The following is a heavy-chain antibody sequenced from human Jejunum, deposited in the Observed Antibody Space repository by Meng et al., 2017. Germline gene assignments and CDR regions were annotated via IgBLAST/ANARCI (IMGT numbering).Heavy chain of an antibody. CDR2: IRGSGDTT. V-gene: IGHV3-23*01. D-gene: IGHD6-19*01. J-gene: IGHJ4*02. CDR3: AKLPGVAVTGDFDY. Sequence: GESLKISCAASGFTLSSYAMTWVRQASGKGLEWVSAIRGSGDTTYYAGSVKGRFTISRDIAKNTLYLQMGSLRAEDTAVYYCAKLPGVAVTGDFDYWGQGTLVTVSS. CDR1: GFTLSSYA.